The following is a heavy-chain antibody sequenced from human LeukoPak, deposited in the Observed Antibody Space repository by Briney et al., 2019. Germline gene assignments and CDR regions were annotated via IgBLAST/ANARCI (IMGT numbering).Heavy chain of an antibody. J-gene: IGHJ4*02. Sequence: SETLSLTCTVSGGSISSSSYYWGWIRQPPGKGLEWIGSIYYSGSTYYNPSLKSRVTISVDTSKNQFSLKLSSVTAADTAVYYCARGEVQLDQTPFDYWGQGTLVAVSS. CDR3: ARGEVQLDQTPFDY. CDR1: GGSISSSSYY. CDR2: IYYSGST. D-gene: IGHD6-6*01. V-gene: IGHV4-39*07.